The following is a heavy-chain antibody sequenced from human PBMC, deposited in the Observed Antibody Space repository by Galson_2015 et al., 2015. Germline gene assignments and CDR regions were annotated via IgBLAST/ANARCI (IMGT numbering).Heavy chain of an antibody. CDR1: GSSINSDYY. CDR2: IYHSGST. Sequence: ATLSLTCTVSGSSINSDYYWGWLRPPPGQGLEWIGRIYHSGSTYYNPSLKSRVTILLDTSKNHFSLKVSSVTAADTAVYYCARVLGASWYVAYWGQGTLVSVSS. V-gene: IGHV4-38-2*02. D-gene: IGHD2-2*01. CDR3: ARVLGASWYVAY. J-gene: IGHJ4*02.